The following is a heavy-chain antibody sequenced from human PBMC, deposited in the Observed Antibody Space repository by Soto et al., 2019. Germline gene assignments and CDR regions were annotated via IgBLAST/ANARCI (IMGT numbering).Heavy chain of an antibody. CDR3: AAGYTTGPDAFDI. Sequence: GAPQKISNKGRGYKFANYWIGWVRPMPGKGLEWMGMIFPGDSDTKNSPSLQGQITMSVDKSDSSAYLQWRSLKASDTAMYYCAAGYTTGPDAFDIWGQGTMVTVSS. D-gene: IGHD6-13*01. CDR1: GYKFANYW. V-gene: IGHV5-51*01. J-gene: IGHJ3*02. CDR2: IFPGDSDT.